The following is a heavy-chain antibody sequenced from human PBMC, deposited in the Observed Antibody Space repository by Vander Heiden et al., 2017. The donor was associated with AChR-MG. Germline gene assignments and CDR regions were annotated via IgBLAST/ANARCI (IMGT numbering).Heavy chain of an antibody. CDR1: GSTFTSYD. CDR3: ARGPEGGQWPPRLLDY. CDR2: MNPNSGNT. V-gene: IGHV1-8*01. D-gene: IGHD6-19*01. J-gene: IGHJ4*02. Sequence: QVQLVQSGPEVKKPGASVKVSPQAPGSTFTSYDINWVRQATGQGLEWMGWMNPNSGNTGYAQKFQGRVTMTRNTSISTAYMELSSLRSEDTAVYYCARGPEGGQWPPRLLDYWGQGTLVTVSS.